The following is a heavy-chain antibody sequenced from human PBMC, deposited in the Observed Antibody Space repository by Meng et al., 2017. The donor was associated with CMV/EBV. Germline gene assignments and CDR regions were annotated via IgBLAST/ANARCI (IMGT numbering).Heavy chain of an antibody. D-gene: IGHD3-3*01. CDR1: GYTFTSYD. J-gene: IGHJ6*02. CDR3: ARRRVVVPAAPWTYYDFWSGYYTEGYYYYGMDV. V-gene: IGHV1-8*03. CDR2: MNPNSGNT. Sequence: ASVKVSCKASGYTFTSYDINWVRQATGQGLEWMGWMNPNSGNTGYAQKFQGRVTITRNTSISTAYMELSSLRSEDTAVYYCARRRVVVPAAPWTYYDFWSGYYTEGYYYYGMDVWGQGTTVTVSS.